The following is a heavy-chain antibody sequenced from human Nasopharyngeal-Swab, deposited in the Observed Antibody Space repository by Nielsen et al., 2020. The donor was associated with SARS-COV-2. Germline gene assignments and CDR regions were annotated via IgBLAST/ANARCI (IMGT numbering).Heavy chain of an antibody. Sequence: WIRQPPGKGLEWIGSIYYSGSTYHNPSLKSRVTISVDTSKNQFSLKLSSVTAADTAVYYCARHGPRIVVAGQYYFDYWGQGTLVTVSS. J-gene: IGHJ4*02. CDR2: IYYSGST. D-gene: IGHD6-19*01. CDR3: ARHGPRIVVAGQYYFDY. V-gene: IGHV4-39*01.